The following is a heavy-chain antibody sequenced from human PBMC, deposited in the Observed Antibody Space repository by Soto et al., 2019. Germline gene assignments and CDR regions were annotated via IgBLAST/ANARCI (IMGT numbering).Heavy chain of an antibody. Sequence: GGSLRLSCAASGFTFSSYWMHWVRQVPGKGMEWVSKIDSNGIMTDYADSVKGRFTISRDNAKNSLYLQMNGLRAEDTAVYHCASLSAPVDYWGQGTLVTVSS. D-gene: IGHD2-2*01. CDR1: GFTFSSYW. V-gene: IGHV3-74*01. J-gene: IGHJ4*01. CDR2: IDSNGIMT. CDR3: ASLSAPVDY.